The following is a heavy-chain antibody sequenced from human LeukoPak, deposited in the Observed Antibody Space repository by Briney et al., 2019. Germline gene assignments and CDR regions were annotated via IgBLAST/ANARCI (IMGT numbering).Heavy chain of an antibody. D-gene: IGHD3-22*01. CDR2: IWYDGSNK. J-gene: IGHJ4*02. CDR3: ARDGSSGYRPPDY. V-gene: IGHV3-33*01. CDR1: GFTFSSYG. Sequence: GRSLRLSCAASGFTFSSYGMHWVRQAPGKGLEWVAVIWYDGSNKYYADSVKGRFTISRDNSKNTLYLQMNRLRAEDTAVYYCARDGSSGYRPPDYWGQGTLVTVSS.